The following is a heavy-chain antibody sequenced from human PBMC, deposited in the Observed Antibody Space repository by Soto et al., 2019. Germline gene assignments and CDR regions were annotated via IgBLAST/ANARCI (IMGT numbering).Heavy chain of an antibody. Sequence: PGEALKISCAASVFTFSDAWLNWVRQAPGKGLEWVGRIKSKSDGGGSTDYAAPVRGRFIISRGDSKNTFYMQMNSLKIEDTAVYYCATDWSPITGTKWIFNFWGQGTQVTVSS. V-gene: IGHV3-15*07. J-gene: IGHJ4*02. CDR3: ATDWSPITGTKWIFNF. CDR2: IKSKSDGGGST. CDR1: VFTFSDAW. D-gene: IGHD1-7*01.